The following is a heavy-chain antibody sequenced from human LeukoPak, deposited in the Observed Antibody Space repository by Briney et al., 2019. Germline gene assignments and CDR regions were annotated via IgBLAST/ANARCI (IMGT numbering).Heavy chain of an antibody. D-gene: IGHD1-26*01. CDR3: ARGGSGDDAFDI. CDR2: IYPGDSDT. CDR1: GYSFTSYC. J-gene: IGHJ3*02. V-gene: IGHV5-51*01. Sequence: GQWLQISCKGSGYSFTSYCIAWARPATGKGLEWMGIIYPGDSDTRYSPSFQGQVTISADKSISTAYLQWSSLKASDTAMYYCARGGSGDDAFDIWGQGTMVTVSS.